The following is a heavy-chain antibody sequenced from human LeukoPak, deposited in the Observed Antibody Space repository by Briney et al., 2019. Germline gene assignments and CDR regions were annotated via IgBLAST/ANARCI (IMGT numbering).Heavy chain of an antibody. D-gene: IGHD3-3*01. J-gene: IGHJ4*02. V-gene: IGHV1-69*05. CDR2: IIPIFGTA. CDR1: GGTFSSYA. Sequence: SVKVSCKASGGTFSSYAISWVRQAPGQGLEWMGGIIPIFGTANYAQKFQGRVTITTDESTSTAYMELSSLRSEDTAVYYCASGTYYDFWSGYCWGQGTLVTVSS. CDR3: ASGTYYDFWSGYC.